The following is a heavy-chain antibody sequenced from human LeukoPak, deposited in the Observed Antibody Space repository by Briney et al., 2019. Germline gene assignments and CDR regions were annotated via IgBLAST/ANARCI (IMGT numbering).Heavy chain of an antibody. J-gene: IGHJ4*02. CDR2: IKQDGSEK. Sequence: GGSLRLSCAASGFTFSSYWMSWVRQAPGKGLEWVANIKQDGSEKYYVDSVKGRFTISRDNAKNSLYLQMNSLRAEDTAVYYCAAVSGYSYGSRFDYWGQGTLVTVSS. V-gene: IGHV3-7*01. CDR3: AAVSGYSYGSRFDY. D-gene: IGHD5-18*01. CDR1: GFTFSSYW.